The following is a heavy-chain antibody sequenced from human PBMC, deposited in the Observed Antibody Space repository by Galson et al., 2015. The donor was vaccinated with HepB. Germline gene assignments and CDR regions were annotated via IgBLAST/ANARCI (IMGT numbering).Heavy chain of an antibody. Sequence: SLRLSCAASGFISSNYGMNWVRQAPGKGPEWVAVIWNDGNVAYNVHSVKGRFTISRDNSRNTMYLEMNSLGAEDTALYYCARDTNPAPSRHFDLWGRGTLVTVSS. D-gene: IGHD2-2*01. CDR1: GFISSNYG. CDR3: ARDTNPAPSRHFDL. V-gene: IGHV3-33*01. J-gene: IGHJ2*01. CDR2: IWNDGNVA.